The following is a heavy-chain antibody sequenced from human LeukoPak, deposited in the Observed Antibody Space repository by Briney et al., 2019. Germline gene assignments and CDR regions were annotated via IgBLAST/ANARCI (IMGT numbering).Heavy chain of an antibody. CDR2: IYHSGST. D-gene: IGHD2-2*01. J-gene: IGHJ4*02. CDR1: GGSISSSNW. CDR3: ARAPGGYCGSTSCRLDY. V-gene: IGHV4-4*02. Sequence: SETLSLTCAVSGGSISSSNWWSWVRQPPGKGLEWIGEIYHSGSTNYNPSLKSRVTISVDKSKNQFSLKLSSVTAADTAVYYCARAPGGYCGSTSCRLDYWGQGTLVTVSS.